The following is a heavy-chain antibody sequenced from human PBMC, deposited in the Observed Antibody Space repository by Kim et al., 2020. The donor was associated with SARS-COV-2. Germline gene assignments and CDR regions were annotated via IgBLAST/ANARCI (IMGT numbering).Heavy chain of an antibody. Sequence: YADPLKGRVTISRENTKNTLYLQMNSLGAEDTAVYYCARGRGGSYYYGMDVWGQGTTVTVSS. V-gene: IGHV3-30*01. J-gene: IGHJ6*02. CDR3: ARGRGGSYYYGMDV. D-gene: IGHD1-26*01.